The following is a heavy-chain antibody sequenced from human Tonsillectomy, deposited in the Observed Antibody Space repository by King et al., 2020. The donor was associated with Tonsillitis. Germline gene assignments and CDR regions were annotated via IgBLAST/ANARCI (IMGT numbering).Heavy chain of an antibody. J-gene: IGHJ4*02. CDR1: GFTFSSYA. CDR3: AKDMEQWRRGGDY. Sequence: VQLVESGGGLVQPGGSLRLSSAASGFTFSSYAMSWVRQAPGKGLEWVSAISGSGGSTYYADSVKGRFTISRDNSKNTLYLQMNCLRAEDTAVYYCAKDMEQWRRGGDYWGQGTLVTVSS. V-gene: IGHV3-23*04. D-gene: IGHD6-19*01. CDR2: ISGSGGST.